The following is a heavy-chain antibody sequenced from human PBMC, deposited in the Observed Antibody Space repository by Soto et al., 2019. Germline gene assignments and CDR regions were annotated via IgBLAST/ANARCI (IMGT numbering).Heavy chain of an antibody. CDR1: GFTFSSYW. D-gene: IGHD5-12*01. CDR3: ARYISGYDYDYYYYYMDV. J-gene: IGHJ6*03. V-gene: IGHV3-7*01. Sequence: GGSLRLSCAASGFTFSSYWMSWVRQAPGKGLEWVANIKQDGSEKYYVDSVKGRFTISRDNAKNSLYLQMNSLRAEDTTLYYCARYISGYDYDYYYYYMDVWGKGTTVTVSS. CDR2: IKQDGSEK.